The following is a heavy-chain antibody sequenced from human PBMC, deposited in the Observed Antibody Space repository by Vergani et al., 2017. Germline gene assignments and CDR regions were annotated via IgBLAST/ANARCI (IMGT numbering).Heavy chain of an antibody. Sequence: QLQLQESGPGLVKPSETLSLTCTVSGGSISSSSYYWGWIRQPPGKGLEWIGSIYYSGSTYYNPSLKSRVTISVDTSKNQFSLKLSSVTAADTAVYYCASIWFGEYNNWIDPWGQGTLVTVSS. CDR1: GGSISSSSYY. V-gene: IGHV4-39*01. CDR2: IYYSGST. J-gene: IGHJ5*02. CDR3: ASIWFGEYNNWIDP. D-gene: IGHD3-10*01.